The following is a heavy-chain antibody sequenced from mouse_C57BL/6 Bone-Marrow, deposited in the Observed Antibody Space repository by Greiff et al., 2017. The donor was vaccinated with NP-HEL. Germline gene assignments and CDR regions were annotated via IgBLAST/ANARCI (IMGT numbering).Heavy chain of an antibody. Sequence: EVKLVESGGGLVQPGGSMKLSCVASGFTFSNYWMNWVRQSPEKGLEWVAQIRLKSDNYATHYAESVKGRFTISRDDSKSSVYLQMNNLRAEDTGIYYCTARYYYGSSYRYWYFDVWGTGTTVTVSS. D-gene: IGHD1-1*01. J-gene: IGHJ1*03. V-gene: IGHV6-3*01. CDR3: TARYYYGSSYRYWYFDV. CDR2: IRLKSDNYAT. CDR1: GFTFSNYW.